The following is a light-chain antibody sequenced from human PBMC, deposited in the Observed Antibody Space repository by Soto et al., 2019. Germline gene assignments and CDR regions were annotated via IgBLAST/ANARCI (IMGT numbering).Light chain of an antibody. CDR2: GAS. V-gene: IGKV3-20*01. Sequence: EIVLTQSPGTLSLSPGERATLACRASQSVSNYLAWYQQKPGQAPRLLIYGASSRATGIPDMFSGSGSRTYFTLTSSRLDAEDSAVYYCQQYSTFRTFGQGTKVEIK. J-gene: IGKJ1*01. CDR1: QSVSNY. CDR3: QQYSTFRT.